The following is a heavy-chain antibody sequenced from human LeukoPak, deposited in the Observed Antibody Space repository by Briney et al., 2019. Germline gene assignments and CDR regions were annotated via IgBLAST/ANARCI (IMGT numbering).Heavy chain of an antibody. J-gene: IGHJ4*02. CDR2: INPNSGGT. D-gene: IGHD4/OR15-4a*01. CDR3: ARVRSRTNDY. CDR1: GYTFTGYN. V-gene: IGHV1-2*02. Sequence: ASVKVSCKASGYTFTGYNMHWVRQAPGQGLEWMGWINPNSGGTNYVQKFQGRVTMTRGTSISTAYMELSRLRSDDTAVYYCARVRSRTNDYWGQGTLVTVSS.